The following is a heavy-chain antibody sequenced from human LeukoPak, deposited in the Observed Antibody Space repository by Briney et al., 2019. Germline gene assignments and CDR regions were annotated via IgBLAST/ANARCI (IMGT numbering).Heavy chain of an antibody. CDR3: ARTYYYDGSGYPY. CDR1: GGSFSGYY. CDR2: INHSGST. J-gene: IGHJ4*02. V-gene: IGHV4-34*01. D-gene: IGHD3-22*01. Sequence: PSETLSLTCAVYGGSFSGYYWSWFRQPPGKGLEWIGEINHSGSTNYNPSLKSRVTISVDTSKNQFSLKLSSVTAADTAVYYCARTYYYDGSGYPYWGQGTLVTVSS.